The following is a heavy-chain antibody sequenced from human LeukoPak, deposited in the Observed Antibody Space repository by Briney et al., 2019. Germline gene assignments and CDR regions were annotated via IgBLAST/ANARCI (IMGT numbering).Heavy chain of an antibody. V-gene: IGHV4-34*01. CDR1: GGSFSGYY. J-gene: IGHJ4*02. Sequence: SETLSLTCAVYGGSFSGYYWSWIRQPPGKGLEWIGEINHSGSTNYNPSLKSRVTISVDTSKNQFSLKLSSVTAADTAVYYCAREGGNIAAAGEKIDYWGQGTLVTVSS. CDR3: AREGGNIAAAGEKIDY. CDR2: INHSGST. D-gene: IGHD6-13*01.